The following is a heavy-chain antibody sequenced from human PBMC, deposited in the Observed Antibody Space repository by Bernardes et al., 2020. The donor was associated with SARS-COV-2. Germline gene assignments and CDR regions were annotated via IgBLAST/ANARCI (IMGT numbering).Heavy chain of an antibody. CDR3: AKNGWVGGTAAGTFRSFDY. Sequence: GGSLRLSCAASGFTFSSYAMSWVRQAPGKGLEWVSAISGSGGSTYYADSVKGRFTISRDNSKNTLYLQMNSLRAEDTAVYYCAKNGWVGGTAAGTFRSFDYWGQGTLVTVSS. J-gene: IGHJ4*02. V-gene: IGHV3-23*01. D-gene: IGHD6-13*01. CDR1: GFTFSSYA. CDR2: ISGSGGST.